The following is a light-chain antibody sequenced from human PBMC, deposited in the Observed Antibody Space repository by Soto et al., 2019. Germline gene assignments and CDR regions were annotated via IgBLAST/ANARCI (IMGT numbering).Light chain of an antibody. Sequence: IVLTQSPGTLSLSPGERTTLSCRASQSISRYLAWYQQKPGQGPRLLIYGASSRATGTPDRFSGSGSGTDFTLTITRLEPEDFAVYFCQRYGSSPTFGLGTKVDIK. J-gene: IGKJ1*01. CDR1: QSISRY. CDR2: GAS. V-gene: IGKV3-20*01. CDR3: QRYGSSPT.